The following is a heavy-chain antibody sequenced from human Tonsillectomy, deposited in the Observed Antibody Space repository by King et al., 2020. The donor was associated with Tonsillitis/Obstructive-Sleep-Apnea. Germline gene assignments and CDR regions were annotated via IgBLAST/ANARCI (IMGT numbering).Heavy chain of an antibody. CDR3: AHRPPSVSWYEYQEIPFDY. V-gene: IGHV2-5*01. CDR2: IYWNDDQ. CDR1: RFSLSTSGVG. J-gene: IGHJ4*02. Sequence: ITLKESGPTLVKPTQTLTLTCTFSRFSLSTSGVGVGWIRQPPGKALEWLALIYWNDDQRYSPSLKSRLTITKDTSKNQVVLTMTNMDPVDTATYYCAHRPPSVSWYEYQEIPFDYWGQGTLVTVSS. D-gene: IGHD6-13*01.